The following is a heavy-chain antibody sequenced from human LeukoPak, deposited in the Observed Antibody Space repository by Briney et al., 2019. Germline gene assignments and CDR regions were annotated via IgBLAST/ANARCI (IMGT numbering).Heavy chain of an antibody. J-gene: IGHJ4*02. CDR2: INPSGGST. D-gene: IGHD3-10*01. CDR3: ARDVIWFGELLHDHYYYYMDN. Sequence: ASVKVSCKASGYTFTSYYMHWVRQAPGQGLEWMGIINPSGGSTSYAQKFQGRVTMTRDMSTSTVYMELSSLRSEDTAVYYCARDVIWFGELLHDHYYYYMDNWGQGTLVTVSS. CDR1: GYTFTSYY. V-gene: IGHV1-46*01.